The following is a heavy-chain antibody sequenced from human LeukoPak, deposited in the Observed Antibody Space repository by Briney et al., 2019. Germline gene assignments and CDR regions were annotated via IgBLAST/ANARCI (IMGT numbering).Heavy chain of an antibody. CDR1: GFTFNSYW. J-gene: IGHJ4*02. CDR2: INQDGSEK. CDR3: ARDRRRGALYYFDY. D-gene: IGHD3-10*01. Sequence: PGGSLRLSCAASGFTFNSYWMSWVRQAPGKGLEWVANINQDGSEKYFVDSVKGRFTTSSDNAQNSLYLQTNSLRAEDTAVYYCARDRRRGALYYFDYWGQGTLVTVSS. V-gene: IGHV3-7*04.